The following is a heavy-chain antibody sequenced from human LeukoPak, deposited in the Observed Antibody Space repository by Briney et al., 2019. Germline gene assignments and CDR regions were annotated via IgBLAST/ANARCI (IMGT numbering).Heavy chain of an antibody. CDR1: GGSFSGYY. V-gene: IGHV4-34*01. CDR3: ARQNLPNDYIWGSYRSPAGGFDY. D-gene: IGHD3-16*01. CDR2: INHSGST. Sequence: SETLSLTCAVYGGSFSGYYWSWIRQPPGKGLEWIGEINHSGSTNYNPSLKSRVTISVDTSKNQFSLKLSSVTAADTAVYYCARQNLPNDYIWGSYRSPAGGFDYWGQGTRVTVPS. J-gene: IGHJ4*02.